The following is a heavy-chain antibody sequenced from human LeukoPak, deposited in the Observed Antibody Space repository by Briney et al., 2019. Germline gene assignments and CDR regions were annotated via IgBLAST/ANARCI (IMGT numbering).Heavy chain of an antibody. CDR1: GGSISSYY. Sequence: SETLSLTCTVSGGSISSYYWSWMRQPPGKGLEGIGYIHYSGSTNYNPSLKSRVTISVDTAKNQFSLKLSSVTAADTAVYYCARTTEGYCRGRSCYSYYYYMDVWGKGTTVTVSS. J-gene: IGHJ6*03. CDR2: IHYSGST. CDR3: ARTTEGYCRGRSCYSYYYYMDV. D-gene: IGHD2-15*01. V-gene: IGHV4-59*01.